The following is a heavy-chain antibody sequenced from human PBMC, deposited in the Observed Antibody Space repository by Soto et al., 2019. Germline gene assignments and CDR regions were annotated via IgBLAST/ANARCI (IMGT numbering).Heavy chain of an antibody. Sequence: GGSLRLSCSASGFPFSSYAMHWVRQAPGKGLEYVSAISSNGGSTYYADSVKGRFTISRDNSKNTLYLQMSSLRAEDTAVYYCVKDLEYCSSTSCYNDAFDIWGQGTMVTVSS. V-gene: IGHV3-64D*08. CDR3: VKDLEYCSSTSCYNDAFDI. D-gene: IGHD2-2*02. J-gene: IGHJ3*02. CDR1: GFPFSSYA. CDR2: ISSNGGST.